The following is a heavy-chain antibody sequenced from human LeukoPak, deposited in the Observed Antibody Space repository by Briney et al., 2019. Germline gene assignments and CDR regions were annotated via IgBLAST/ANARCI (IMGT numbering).Heavy chain of an antibody. D-gene: IGHD3-10*01. Sequence: ASVKVSCRASGYTFTGYYMHWVRQAPGQGLEWTGWINPNSGGTNYAQKFQGRVTMTRDTSISTAYMELSRLRSDDTAVYYCARDYGSGSYYHDYWGQGTLVTVSS. CDR1: GYTFTGYY. V-gene: IGHV1-2*02. CDR3: ARDYGSGSYYHDY. CDR2: INPNSGGT. J-gene: IGHJ4*02.